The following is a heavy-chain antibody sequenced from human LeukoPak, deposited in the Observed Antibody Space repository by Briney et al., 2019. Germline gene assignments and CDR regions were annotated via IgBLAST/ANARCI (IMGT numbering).Heavy chain of an antibody. V-gene: IGHV1-69*13. CDR3: ARGLTIFGVVNDAFDI. CDR2: IIPIFGTA. Sequence: ASVKVSCKASGGTFSSYAISWVRQAPGQGLEWMGGIIPIFGTANYAQKFQGRVTITADGSTSTAYMELSSLRSEDTAVYYCARGLTIFGVVNDAFDIWGQGTMVTVSS. D-gene: IGHD3-3*01. J-gene: IGHJ3*02. CDR1: GGTFSSYA.